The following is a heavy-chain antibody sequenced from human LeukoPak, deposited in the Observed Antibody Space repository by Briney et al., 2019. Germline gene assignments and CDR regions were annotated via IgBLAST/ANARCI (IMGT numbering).Heavy chain of an antibody. V-gene: IGHV3-15*01. CDR1: GFTFRNAW. CDR2: IKSRSDGGTI. CDR3: TTEGA. D-gene: IGHD3-16*01. Sequence: GGSLRLSCAASGFTFRNAWMSWVRQAPGKGPEWVGRIKSRSDGGTIDYAALVTGRFTISRDDSKNTLYLQMNSLKAEDTAVYYCTTEGAWGKGTTVTVSS. J-gene: IGHJ6*04.